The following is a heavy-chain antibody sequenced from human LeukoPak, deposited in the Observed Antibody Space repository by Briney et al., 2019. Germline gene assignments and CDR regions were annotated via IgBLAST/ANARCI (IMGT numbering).Heavy chain of an antibody. CDR3: ARGWRGVVGATSFDY. J-gene: IGHJ4*02. Sequence: SETLALTCTVSGVSISSYYWSWIRQPPGRGLEWIGYIFYSGSTNYNPSLKSQVTISVDTSKNQFSPTLNSVTAADTAVYYCARGWRGVVGATSFDYWGQGTLVTVSS. D-gene: IGHD1-26*01. CDR1: GVSISSYY. CDR2: IFYSGST. V-gene: IGHV4-59*01.